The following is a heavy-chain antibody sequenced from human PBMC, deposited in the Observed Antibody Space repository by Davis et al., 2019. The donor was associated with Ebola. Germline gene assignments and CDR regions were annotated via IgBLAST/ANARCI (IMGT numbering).Heavy chain of an antibody. J-gene: IGHJ4*02. Sequence: PSETLSLTCAVSGCPISSGGYSWSCLRQPPGKGLEWIGYIYHSGSTYYNPSLKSRVTISVDRSKNQFSLKLSSVTAADTAVYYCARASEQQLIYYFDYWGQGTLVTVSS. D-gene: IGHD6-13*01. V-gene: IGHV4-30-2*01. CDR2: IYHSGST. CDR3: ARASEQQLIYYFDY. CDR1: GCPISSGGYS.